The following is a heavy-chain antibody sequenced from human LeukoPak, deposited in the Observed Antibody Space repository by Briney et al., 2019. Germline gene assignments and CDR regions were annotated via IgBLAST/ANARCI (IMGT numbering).Heavy chain of an antibody. V-gene: IGHV3-7*01. J-gene: IGHJ3*02. CDR1: GFTFSSYS. CDR2: IKQDGSEK. D-gene: IGHD1/OR15-1a*01. CDR3: AREFDAWNNAFDI. Sequence: PGGSLRLSCAASGFTFSSYSMNWVRQAPGKGLEWVANIKQDGSEKYYVDSVKGRFTISRDNAKNSLYLQMNSLRAEDTAVYYCAREFDAWNNAFDIWGQGTMVSVSS.